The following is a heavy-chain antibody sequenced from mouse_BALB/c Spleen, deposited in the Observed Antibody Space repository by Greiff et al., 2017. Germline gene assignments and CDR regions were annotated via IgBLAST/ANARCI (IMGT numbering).Heavy chain of an antibody. V-gene: IGHV14-4*02. Sequence: VQLQQSGAELVRAGASVKLSCTASGFNIKDYYMHWVKQRPEQGLEWIGWIDPENGDTEYAPKFQGKATMTADTSSNTAYLQLSSLTSEDTAVYYCYAGYRYGVAYWGKGTLVTVSA. CDR3: YAGYRYGVAY. CDR2: IDPENGDT. D-gene: IGHD2-14*01. J-gene: IGHJ3*01. CDR1: GFNIKDYY.